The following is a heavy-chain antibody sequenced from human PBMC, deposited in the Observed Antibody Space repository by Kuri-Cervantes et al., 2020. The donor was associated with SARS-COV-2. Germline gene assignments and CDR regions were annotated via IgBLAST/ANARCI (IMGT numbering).Heavy chain of an antibody. D-gene: IGHD3-22*01. V-gene: IGHV3-30*03. CDR2: ISYDGSNK. CDR1: GFHFSSHG. CDR3: ARDSSDSSGYLDY. Sequence: GESLKISCAASGFHFSSHGMHWVRQAPGKGLEWVAVISYDGSNKYYADSVKGRFTISRDDSKNTLYLQMNSLRAEDTAVYYCARDSSDSSGYLDYWGQGTLVTVSS. J-gene: IGHJ4*02.